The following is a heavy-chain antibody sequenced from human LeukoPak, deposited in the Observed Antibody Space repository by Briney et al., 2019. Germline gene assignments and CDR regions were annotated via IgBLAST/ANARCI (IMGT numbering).Heavy chain of an antibody. CDR2: IIPILGIA. J-gene: IGHJ6*02. D-gene: IGHD4-17*01. Sequence: SVKVSRKASGGTFSSYAISWVRQAPGQGLEWMGRIIPILGIANYAQKFQGRVTITAGKSTSTAYMELSSLRSEDTAVYYCATHDYGDYGDYYYYGMDVWGQGTTVTVSS. V-gene: IGHV1-69*04. CDR3: ATHDYGDYGDYYYYGMDV. CDR1: GGTFSSYA.